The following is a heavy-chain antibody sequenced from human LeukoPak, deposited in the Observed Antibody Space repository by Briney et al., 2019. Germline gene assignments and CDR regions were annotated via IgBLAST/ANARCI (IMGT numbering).Heavy chain of an antibody. CDR1: GGSVSSYY. CDR2: IYYSGST. Sequence: PSETLSLTCTVSGGSVSSYYWGWIRQPPGKGLEWIGSIYYSGSTYYNPSLKSRVTISVDTSKNQFSLKLSSVTAADTAVYYCARRPGHYYYYMDVWGKGTTVTVSS. V-gene: IGHV4-39*01. CDR3: ARRPGHYYYYMDV. J-gene: IGHJ6*03.